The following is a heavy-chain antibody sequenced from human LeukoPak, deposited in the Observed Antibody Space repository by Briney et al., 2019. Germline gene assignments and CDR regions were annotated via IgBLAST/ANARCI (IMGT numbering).Heavy chain of an antibody. Sequence: SETLSLTCTVSGGSISSYYWSWIRQPPGKGLEWIGYIYYSGSTNYNPSLKSRVTISVDTSKNQFSLRLSSVTAADTAVYYCARDKGYYYMDVWGKGTTVTVSS. CDR3: ARDKGYYYMDV. V-gene: IGHV4-59*01. J-gene: IGHJ6*03. CDR2: IYYSGST. CDR1: GGSISSYY.